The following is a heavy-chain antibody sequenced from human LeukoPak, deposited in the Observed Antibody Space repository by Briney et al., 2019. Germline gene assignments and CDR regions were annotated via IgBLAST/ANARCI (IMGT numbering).Heavy chain of an antibody. D-gene: IGHD3-22*01. CDR2: ISSSSSYI. CDR1: GFTFSSYS. CDR3: AGDGYDSSGYELVYFDY. J-gene: IGHJ4*02. V-gene: IGHV3-21*01. Sequence: PGGSLRLSCAASGFTFSSYSMNWVRQAPGKGLEWVSSISSSSSYIYYADSVKGRFTISRDNAKNSLYLQMNSLRAEDTAVCYCAGDGYDSSGYELVYFDYWGQGTLVTVSS.